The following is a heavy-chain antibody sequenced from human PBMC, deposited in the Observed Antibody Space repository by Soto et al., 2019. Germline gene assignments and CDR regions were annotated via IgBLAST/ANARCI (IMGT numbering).Heavy chain of an antibody. V-gene: IGHV4-4*07. Sequence: SETLSLTCTVSDDFISSYYWNWIRQPAGKGLEWIGRVSTNGAANYNPSLESRVTMSVDTSKNQFSLKLTSVTAADTAVYFCARADYEILTGSYAMDVWGQGTTVTVSS. CDR2: VSTNGAA. CDR1: DDFISSYY. J-gene: IGHJ6*02. CDR3: ARADYEILTGSYAMDV. D-gene: IGHD3-9*01.